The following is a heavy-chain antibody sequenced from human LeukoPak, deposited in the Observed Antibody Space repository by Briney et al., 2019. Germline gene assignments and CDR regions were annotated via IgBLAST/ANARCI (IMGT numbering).Heavy chain of an antibody. CDR1: GFTFSSYW. Sequence: PGGSLRLSCAASGFTFSSYWMSWVRQAPGKGREWVANIKQDGSEKYYVDSVKGRFTISRDNAKNSLYLQMNSLRAEDTAVYYCAKDDRWLQFCCWGQGTLVTVSA. D-gene: IGHD5-24*01. J-gene: IGHJ4*02. CDR2: IKQDGSEK. V-gene: IGHV3-7*03. CDR3: AKDDRWLQFCC.